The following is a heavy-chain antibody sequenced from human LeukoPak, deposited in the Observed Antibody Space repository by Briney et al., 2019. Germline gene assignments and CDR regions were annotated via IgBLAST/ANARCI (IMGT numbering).Heavy chain of an antibody. V-gene: IGHV3-23*01. J-gene: IGHJ4*02. Sequence: GGSLRLSCVTSGFSFSTYDMSWVRQAPGKGLEWVSGVTANTRGSITYYADSVKGRFTISRDSSKDTLYLQMNSLRAEDTAVYFCVRGGYFSFDYWGQGTLVTVSS. CDR1: GFSFSTYD. CDR2: VTANTRGSIT. D-gene: IGHD2/OR15-2a*01. CDR3: VRGGYFSFDY.